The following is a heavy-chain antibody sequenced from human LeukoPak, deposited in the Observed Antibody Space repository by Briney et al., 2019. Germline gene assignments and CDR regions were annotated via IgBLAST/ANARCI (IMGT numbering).Heavy chain of an antibody. Sequence: PGGSLRLSCAASGFTFTSYAMSWVRQAPGKGLEWVSTISGSGGNTYYADSVKGRFTISRDNSKNTLYLQMNSLRVEDTAVYYCAKDSRATGTTGHWGQGTLVTVSS. CDR3: AKDSRATGTTGH. V-gene: IGHV3-23*01. D-gene: IGHD1-1*01. CDR1: GFTFTSYA. CDR2: ISGSGGNT. J-gene: IGHJ4*02.